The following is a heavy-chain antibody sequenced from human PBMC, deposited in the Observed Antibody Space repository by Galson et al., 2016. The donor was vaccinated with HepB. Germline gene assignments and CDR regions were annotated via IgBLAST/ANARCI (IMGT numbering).Heavy chain of an antibody. V-gene: IGHV1-69*13. D-gene: IGHD3-9*01. CDR2: IVPTFDTT. J-gene: IGHJ4*02. Sequence: SVKVSCKASGDTFSSYPFSWVRQAPGQGLEWMGGIVPTFDTTNYAQKFQGRVTITADDSTTTVYMELSSLRSEDTAVYYCAKEGILTGAADYWGQGTLVTVSS. CDR1: GDTFSSYP. CDR3: AKEGILTGAADY.